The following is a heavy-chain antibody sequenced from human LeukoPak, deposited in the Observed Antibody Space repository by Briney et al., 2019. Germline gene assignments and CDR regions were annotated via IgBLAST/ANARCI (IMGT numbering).Heavy chain of an antibody. Sequence: PGGSLRLSYVASGFTLSSHAMHWVRQAPGKGLEWVAVISYDGTNKYYGDSVMGRFTISRDRSKNTLYLEMNSLRGEDTAVYYCVRGATVAATSDLWGQGTVVTVSS. CDR3: VRGATVAATSDL. CDR2: ISYDGTNK. D-gene: IGHD6-19*01. CDR1: GFTLSSHA. V-gene: IGHV3-30-3*01. J-gene: IGHJ3*01.